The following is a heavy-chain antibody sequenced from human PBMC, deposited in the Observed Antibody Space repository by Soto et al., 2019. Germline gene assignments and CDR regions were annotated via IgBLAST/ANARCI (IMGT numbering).Heavy chain of an antibody. CDR1: GGSFSGYY. Sequence: PSETLSLTCAVYGGSFSGYYWSWIRQPPGKGLEWIGEINHSGSTNYNPSLKSRVTISVDTSKNQFSLKLSSVTAADTAVYYCARGSSYGRRFDYWGQGTLVTVSS. CDR2: INHSGST. D-gene: IGHD5-18*01. CDR3: ARGSSYGRRFDY. V-gene: IGHV4-34*01. J-gene: IGHJ4*02.